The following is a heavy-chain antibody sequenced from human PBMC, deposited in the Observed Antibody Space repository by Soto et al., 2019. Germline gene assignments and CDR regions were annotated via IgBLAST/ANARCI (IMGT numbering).Heavy chain of an antibody. D-gene: IGHD2-15*01. CDR1: GFTFSSYS. CDR3: ARDNRPRNCSGGSCYSYERGRNWFDP. CDR2: ISSSSSYI. Sequence: GGSLRLSCAASGFTFSSYSMNWVRQAPGKGLEWVSSISSSSSYIYYADSVKGRFTISRDNAKNSLYLQMNSLRAEDTAVYYCARDNRPRNCSGGSCYSYERGRNWFDPWGQGTLVTVSS. J-gene: IGHJ5*02. V-gene: IGHV3-21*01.